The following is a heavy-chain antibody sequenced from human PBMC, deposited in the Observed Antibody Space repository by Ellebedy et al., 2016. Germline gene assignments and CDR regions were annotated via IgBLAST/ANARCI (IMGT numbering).Heavy chain of an antibody. D-gene: IGHD6-19*01. J-gene: IGHJ5*02. CDR1: GGSISSSSYY. Sequence: SETLSLXXTVSGGSISSSSYYWGWIHQPPGKGLEWIGSIYYSGSTYYNPSLKSRVTISVDTSKNQFSLKLSSVTAADTAVYYCARVGGGIAVEDWFDPWGQGTLVTVSS. CDR2: IYYSGST. CDR3: ARVGGGIAVEDWFDP. V-gene: IGHV4-39*07.